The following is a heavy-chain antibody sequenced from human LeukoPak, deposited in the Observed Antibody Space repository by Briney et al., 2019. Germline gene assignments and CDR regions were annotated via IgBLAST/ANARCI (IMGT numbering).Heavy chain of an antibody. CDR2: INHSGST. Sequence: SETLSLTCAVYGGSFSGYYWSWIRQPPGKGLEWIGEINHSGSTNYNPSLKSRVTVSLDTSKNQFSLKLRSVTAADTAVYYCARPYKTVWRGGLAFWGQGALVSVSS. CDR3: ARPYKTVWRGGLAF. V-gene: IGHV4-34*01. CDR1: GGSFSGYY. D-gene: IGHD1-14*01. J-gene: IGHJ4*02.